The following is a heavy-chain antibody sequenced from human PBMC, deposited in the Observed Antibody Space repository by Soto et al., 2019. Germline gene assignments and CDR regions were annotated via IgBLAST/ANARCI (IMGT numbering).Heavy chain of an antibody. D-gene: IGHD5-18*01. CDR1: GCRFGTYA. V-gene: IGHV3-23*01. CDR2: ISGSGGST. Sequence: GGSLRLSYGASGCRFGTYAMNGVRQAAGKGMEWVSGISGSGGSTYYTDSVKGRFTISRDNSKNTRYLQMNSLRADETAVYFRAPDRYVDTREWLDPWGQGSLVTVAS. J-gene: IGHJ5*02. CDR3: APDRYVDTREWLDP.